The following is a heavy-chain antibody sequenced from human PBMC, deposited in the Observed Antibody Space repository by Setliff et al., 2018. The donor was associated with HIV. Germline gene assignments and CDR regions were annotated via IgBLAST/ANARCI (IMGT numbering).Heavy chain of an antibody. J-gene: IGHJ3*02. CDR1: GFTFSNYR. V-gene: IGHV3-7*03. CDR3: ARVYYCSSTSCYFGAFDI. D-gene: IGHD2-2*01. CDR2: INEDGSEK. Sequence: PGGSLRLSCAASGFTFSNYRMNWVRQAPGKGLEWVASINEDGSEKNYVDSVKGRFTISRDNAKNSLFLQVNSLRAEDTAVYYCARVYYCSSTSCYFGAFDIWGQGTMVTVS.